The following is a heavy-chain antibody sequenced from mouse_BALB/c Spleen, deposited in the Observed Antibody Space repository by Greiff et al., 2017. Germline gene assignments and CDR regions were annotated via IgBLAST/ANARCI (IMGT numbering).Heavy chain of an antibody. D-gene: IGHD1-1*02. CDR2: IRNKANGYTT. Sequence: EVMLVESGGGLVQPGGSLRLSCATSGFTFTDYYMSWVRQPPGKALEWLGFIRNKANGYTTEYSASVKGRFTISRDNSQSILYLQMNTLRAEDSATYYCARNYDYYAMDYWGQGTSVTVSS. CDR3: ARNYDYYAMDY. J-gene: IGHJ4*01. CDR1: GFTFTDYY. V-gene: IGHV7-3*02.